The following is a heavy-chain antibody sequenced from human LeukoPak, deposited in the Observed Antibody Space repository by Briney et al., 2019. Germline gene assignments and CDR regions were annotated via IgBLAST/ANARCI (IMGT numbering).Heavy chain of an antibody. CDR3: ARVRSDDYGMDV. CDR1: GFTFSNAW. CDR2: ISSSSSYI. J-gene: IGHJ6*02. V-gene: IGHV3-21*01. Sequence: PGGSLRLSCAASGFTFSNAWMNWVRQAPGKGLEWVSSISSSSSYIYYADSVKGRFTISRDNAKNSLYLQMNSLRAEDTAVYYCARVRSDDYGMDVWGQGTTVTVSS.